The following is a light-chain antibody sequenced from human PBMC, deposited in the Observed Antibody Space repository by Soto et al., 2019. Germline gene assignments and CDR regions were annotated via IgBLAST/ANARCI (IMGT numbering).Light chain of an antibody. CDR1: SSDVGSYNL. J-gene: IGLJ2*01. CDR3: CSYAGVV. V-gene: IGLV2-23*01. Sequence: QAVVTQPASVSGSPGQSITISCTGTSSDVGSYNLVSWYQQHPGKAPKLMIYEGSKRPSGVSNRFSGSKSGNTASLTISGLQAEDEADYYCCSYAGVVFGGGTKLTVL. CDR2: EGS.